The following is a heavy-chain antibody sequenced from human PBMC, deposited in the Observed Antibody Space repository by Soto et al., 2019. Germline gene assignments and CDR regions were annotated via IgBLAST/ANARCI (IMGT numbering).Heavy chain of an antibody. CDR1: GFTFSSYE. CDR3: ARDNRGVKAGAYYYYGMDV. V-gene: IGHV3-48*03. CDR2: ISSSGSTI. Sequence: PGGSLRLSCAASGFTFSSYEMNWVRQAPGKGLEWVSYISSSGSTIYYADSVKGRFTISRDNAKNSLYLQMNSLRAEDAAVYYCARDNRGVKAGAYYYYGMDVWGQGTTVTVSS. J-gene: IGHJ6*02. D-gene: IGHD6-13*01.